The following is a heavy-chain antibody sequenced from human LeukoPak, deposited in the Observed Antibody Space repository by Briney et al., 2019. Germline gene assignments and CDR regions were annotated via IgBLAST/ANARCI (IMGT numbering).Heavy chain of an antibody. J-gene: IGHJ3*02. D-gene: IGHD2-15*01. CDR2: INHRGST. CDR3: ASGPIYCSGGSCYVDAFDI. CDR1: GGSFSGYY. V-gene: IGHV4-34*01. Sequence: SETLSLTCAVYGGSFSGYYWSWIRQPPGKGLEWIGEINHRGSTNYNPSLKSRVTISVDTSKNQFSLKLSSVTAADTAVYYCASGPIYCSGGSCYVDAFDIWGQGTMVTVSS.